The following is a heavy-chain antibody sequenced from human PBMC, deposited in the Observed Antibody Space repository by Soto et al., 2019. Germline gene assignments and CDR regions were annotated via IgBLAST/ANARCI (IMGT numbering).Heavy chain of an antibody. V-gene: IGHV1-3*01. CDR1: GDTFTSYA. Sequence: GASVKVSCKAAGDTFTSYAMHWVRQAPGQRLECMGWINAGNSNTKYSQKFQGRVTITRDTSASTAYMELSSLRSEDTAGYYCARDWDRNDVCGGQGSRVTISS. D-gene: IGHD1-1*01. CDR3: ARDWDRNDVC. CDR2: INAGNSNT. J-gene: IGHJ4*02.